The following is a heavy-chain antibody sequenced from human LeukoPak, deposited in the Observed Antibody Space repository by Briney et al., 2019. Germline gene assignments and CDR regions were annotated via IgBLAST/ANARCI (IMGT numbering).Heavy chain of an antibody. Sequence: SETLSLTCTVSGDSISSTSHYWDWIRQPPGKGPEWIGNIYFTGSTYYCPSLKSRVTISVDRSKNQFSLKLSSVTAADTAVYYCARGDDFWSGYYIDYWGQGTLVTVSS. D-gene: IGHD3-3*01. CDR1: GDSISSTSHY. CDR2: IYFTGST. CDR3: ARGDDFWSGYYIDY. J-gene: IGHJ4*02. V-gene: IGHV4-39*07.